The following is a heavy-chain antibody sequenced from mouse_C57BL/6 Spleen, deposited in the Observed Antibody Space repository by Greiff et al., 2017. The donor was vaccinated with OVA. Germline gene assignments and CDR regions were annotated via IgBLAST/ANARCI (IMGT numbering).Heavy chain of an antibody. CDR1: GFTFSDYY. CDR2: INYDGSST. D-gene: IGHD2-10*02. CDR3: ARVGASNYFDD. J-gene: IGHJ2*01. Sequence: EVQLVESEGGLVQPGSSMKLSCTASGFTFSDYYMAWVRQVPEKGLEWVANINYDGSSTYYLDSLKSRFIISRDNAKNILYLQMSSLKSEDTATYYCARVGASNYFDDWGQGTTLTVSS. V-gene: IGHV5-16*01.